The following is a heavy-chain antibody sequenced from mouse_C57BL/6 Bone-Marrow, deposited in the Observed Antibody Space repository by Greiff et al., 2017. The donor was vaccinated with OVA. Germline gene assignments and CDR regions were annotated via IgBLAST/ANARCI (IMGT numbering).Heavy chain of an antibody. CDR1: GFTFSDYG. V-gene: IGHV5-15*01. CDR3: ARGYYGNYGFAY. J-gene: IGHJ3*01. D-gene: IGHD2-1*01. CDR2: ISNLAYST. Sequence: EVHLVESGGGLVQPGGSLKLSCAASGFTFSDYGMAWVRQAPRKGPEWVAFISNLAYSTYYADTVTGRFTISRENAKNTLYLEMSSLRSEDTAMYYCARGYYGNYGFAYWGQGTLVTVSA.